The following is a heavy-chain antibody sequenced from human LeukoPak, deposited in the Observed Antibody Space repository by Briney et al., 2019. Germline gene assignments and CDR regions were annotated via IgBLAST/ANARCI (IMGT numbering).Heavy chain of an antibody. J-gene: IGHJ4*02. D-gene: IGHD2-21*02. CDR1: GFTFSSYD. CDR3: ARGGGDYYFGY. CDR2: IGTAGDT. V-gene: IGHV3-13*01. Sequence: GGSLRLSCAASGFTFSSYDMHWVRQATGKGLEWVSAIGTAGDTYYPGSVKGRFTISRENAKNSLYLQMNSLRAEDTAVYYCARGGGDYYFGYWGQGTLVTVSS.